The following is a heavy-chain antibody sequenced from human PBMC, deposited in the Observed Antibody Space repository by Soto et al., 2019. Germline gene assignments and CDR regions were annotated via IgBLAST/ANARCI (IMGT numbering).Heavy chain of an antibody. D-gene: IGHD6-19*01. V-gene: IGHV3-23*01. J-gene: IGHJ4*02. CDR1: GFTFSSYG. Sequence: GGSLRLSCAASGFTFSSYGMHWVRQAPGKGLEWVSGISRSGGDTYYTDSVKGRFTVSRDSSKNTLSLQLNSLRAEDTAVYYWAQGSSSGWYKFDYWGQGALVTVSS. CDR2: ISRSGGDT. CDR3: AQGSSSGWYKFDY.